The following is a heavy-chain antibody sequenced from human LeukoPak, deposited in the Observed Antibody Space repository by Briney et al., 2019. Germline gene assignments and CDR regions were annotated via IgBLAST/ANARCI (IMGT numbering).Heavy chain of an antibody. CDR3: ARRETGGSYPLKY. D-gene: IGHD1-26*01. CDR1: GGSMSSYY. J-gene: IGHJ4*02. CDR2: MYYGGNT. Sequence: PSETLSLTCTVSGGSMSSYYWSWIRQPPGKGLEWIAYMYYGGNTDYNPSLKSRVTISIDTSNNQFSLKLSSVTAADTAMYYCARRETGGSYPLKYWGQGLLVTVSS. V-gene: IGHV4-59*08.